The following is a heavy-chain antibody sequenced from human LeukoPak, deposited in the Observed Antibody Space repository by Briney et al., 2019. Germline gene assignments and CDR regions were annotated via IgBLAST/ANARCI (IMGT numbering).Heavy chain of an antibody. D-gene: IGHD6-13*01. Sequence: ASVKVSCKASGYTFTGYYMHWVRQAPGQGLEWMGWINPNSGGTNYAQKFQGRVTVTRDTSISTAYMELSRLRSDDTAVYYCARGSSSLVTVYYHYMDVWGKGTTVTISS. CDR1: GYTFTGYY. V-gene: IGHV1-2*02. CDR3: ARGSSSLVTVYYHYMDV. CDR2: INPNSGGT. J-gene: IGHJ6*03.